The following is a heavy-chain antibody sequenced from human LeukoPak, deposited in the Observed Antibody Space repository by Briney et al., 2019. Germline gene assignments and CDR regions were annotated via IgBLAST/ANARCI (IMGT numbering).Heavy chain of an antibody. J-gene: IGHJ4*02. CDR3: ARESDSSGYYYSIIDY. V-gene: IGHV1-46*01. D-gene: IGHD3-22*01. CDR2: INPSGGST. Sequence: ASVKVSCKASGYTFTSYYMHWVRQAPGQGLEWMGIINPSGGSTSYAQKFQGRVTMTTDTSTSTAYMELRSLRSDDTAVYYCARESDSSGYYYSIIDYWGQGTLVTVSS. CDR1: GYTFTSYY.